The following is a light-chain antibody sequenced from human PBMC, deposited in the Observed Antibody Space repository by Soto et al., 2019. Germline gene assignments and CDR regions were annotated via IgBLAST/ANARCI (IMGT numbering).Light chain of an antibody. CDR2: GAS. Sequence: EIVLTQSPGTLSLSPGERATLSCRASQSVSSSYLAWYQQKPGQAPRLLIYGASSRATCIPDRFSGSGSGTDFTLTISRLEPEDFAVYYCQHYGDSPRTFGQGTKVEIK. CDR3: QHYGDSPRT. V-gene: IGKV3-20*01. CDR1: QSVSSSY. J-gene: IGKJ1*01.